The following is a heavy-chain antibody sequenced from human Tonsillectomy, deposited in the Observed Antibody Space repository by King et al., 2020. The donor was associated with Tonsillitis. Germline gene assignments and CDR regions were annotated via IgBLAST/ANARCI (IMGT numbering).Heavy chain of an antibody. CDR3: ARDRGLYSRGDASDI. Sequence: QLVQSGVEVKKTGASVKVSCKASGYTFTNYGISWVRQAPGQGLEWMGWISAYNGNTDYAQNLQGRVTMTTDTSTSTAYMELRSLRSDDTAVYYCARDRGLYSRGDASDIWGHGTLVTVSS. V-gene: IGHV1-18*01. J-gene: IGHJ3*02. CDR1: GYTFTNYG. D-gene: IGHD6-13*01. CDR2: ISAYNGNT.